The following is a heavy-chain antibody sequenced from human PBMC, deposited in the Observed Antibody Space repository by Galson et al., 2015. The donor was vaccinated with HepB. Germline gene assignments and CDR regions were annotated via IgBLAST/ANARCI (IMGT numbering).Heavy chain of an antibody. V-gene: IGHV2-70*11. J-gene: IGHJ6*03. CDR3: ARTTWVQIWGEYDYYMDV. Sequence: PALVKPTQTLTLTCSFSGFSLSTSGMCVSWIRQPPGKALEWLARIDWDDDKYYTTSLKTRLTISKDTSKDQVVLAMANMDPVDTATYYCARTTWVQIWGEYDYYMDVWGKGTTVTVSS. D-gene: IGHD5-18*01. CDR1: GFSLSTSGMC. CDR2: IDWDDDK.